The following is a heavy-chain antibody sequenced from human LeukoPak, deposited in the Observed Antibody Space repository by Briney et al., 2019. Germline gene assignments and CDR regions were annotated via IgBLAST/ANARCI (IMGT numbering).Heavy chain of an antibody. CDR3: ASSGSYRFDY. CDR1: GFTFSSYS. J-gene: IGHJ4*02. D-gene: IGHD1-26*01. CDR2: ITASGIAM. V-gene: IGHV3-48*02. Sequence: PGGSLRLSCAASGFTFSSYSMNWVRQAPGKGLEWVSHITASGIAMFYADSVKGRFTISRDNAKNSLCLQMNSLRDEDTAVYYCASSGSYRFDYWGQGTLVTVSS.